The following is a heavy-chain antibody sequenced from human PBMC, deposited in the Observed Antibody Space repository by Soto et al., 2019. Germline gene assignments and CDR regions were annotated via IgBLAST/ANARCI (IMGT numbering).Heavy chain of an antibody. D-gene: IGHD3-16*01. J-gene: IGHJ3*02. CDR2: ILPAFGTA. Sequence: QVRLVQSGAEVKKPGSSVKVSCKYSGGTFKTESINWLRQAPGQGLEWMGNILPAFGTADYAPKFQGRVTITADQATTTAYMELSSLTSQDTAFYLCARGHEYVGHSDAFDIWGQGTLVTVSS. CDR3: ARGHEYVGHSDAFDI. V-gene: IGHV1-69*13. CDR1: GGTFKTES.